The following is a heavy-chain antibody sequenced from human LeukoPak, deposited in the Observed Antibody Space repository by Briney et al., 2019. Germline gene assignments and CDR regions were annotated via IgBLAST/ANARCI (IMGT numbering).Heavy chain of an antibody. CDR2: ISGSGGST. J-gene: IGHJ4*02. CDR1: GFTFSSYA. V-gene: IGHV3-23*01. D-gene: IGHD3-22*01. CDR3: AKAYPEVVVPIPVDY. Sequence: GGSLRLSCAASGFTFSSYAMSWVRQAPGKGLEWVSAISGSGGSTYYADSVKGRFAISRDNSKNTLYLQMNSLRAEDTAVYYCAKAYPEVVVPIPVDYWGQGTLVTVSS.